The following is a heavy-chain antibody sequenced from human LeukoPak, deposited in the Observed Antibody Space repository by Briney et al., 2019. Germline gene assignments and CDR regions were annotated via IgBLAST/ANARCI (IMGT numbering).Heavy chain of an antibody. V-gene: IGHV4-39*01. Sequence: SETLSLTCTVSGGSISSSRDYWGWIRQPPGKGLEWIGSIYYSGSTYYNPSLKSRVTISVDTSKNQFSLKLSSVTAADTAVYYCARLGRAVVESWGQGTLVTVSS. CDR3: ARLGRAVVES. CDR1: GGSISSSRDY. CDR2: IYYSGST. J-gene: IGHJ5*01. D-gene: IGHD3-10*01.